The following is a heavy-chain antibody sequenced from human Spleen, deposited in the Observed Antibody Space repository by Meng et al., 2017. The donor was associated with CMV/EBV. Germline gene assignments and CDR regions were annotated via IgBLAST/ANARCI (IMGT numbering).Heavy chain of an antibody. CDR1: SISSSSYY. CDR3: ARHTTIATTGSHYFFDY. J-gene: IGHJ4*02. D-gene: IGHD6-13*01. Sequence: SISSSSYYWGWIRQPPGKGLEWIGTISYSGGTYCNPSLKNRVTISVDTSKNQFSLKLSSVTAADTAVYFCARHTTIATTGSHYFFDYWGQGTLVTVSS. V-gene: IGHV4-39*01. CDR2: ISYSGGT.